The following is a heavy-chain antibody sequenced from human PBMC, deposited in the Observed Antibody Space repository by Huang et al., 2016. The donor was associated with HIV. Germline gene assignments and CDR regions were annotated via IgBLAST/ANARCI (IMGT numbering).Heavy chain of an antibody. J-gene: IGHJ4*02. CDR2: ITDGINNR. V-gene: IGHV3-23*01. CDR1: GFTFGSYA. D-gene: IGHD3-3*01. CDR3: AKDADTSGYDVLGPFGS. Sequence: EVLLLESGGGLVQPGGSLRLSCVASGFTFGSYAMSWVRQAPGKGLEWVAGITDGINNRYYAPSVKGRFAVSRDDSTNTLYLQMNSLRAEDTAVYYCAKDADTSGYDVLGPFGSWGQGTLVTVSS.